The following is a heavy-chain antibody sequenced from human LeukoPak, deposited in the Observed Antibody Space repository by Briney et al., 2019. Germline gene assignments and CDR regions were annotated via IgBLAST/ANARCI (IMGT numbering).Heavy chain of an antibody. J-gene: IGHJ4*02. V-gene: IGHV1-69*13. D-gene: IGHD3-22*01. Sequence: ASVTVSCTASGGTFSSYAISWVRQAPGQGLEWMGGIIPIFGTANYAQKFQGRVTITADESTSTAYMELSSLRSEDTAVYYCARAHYDSSGYFPWGTYFDYWGQGTLVTVSS. CDR3: ARAHYDSSGYFPWGTYFDY. CDR1: GGTFSSYA. CDR2: IIPIFGTA.